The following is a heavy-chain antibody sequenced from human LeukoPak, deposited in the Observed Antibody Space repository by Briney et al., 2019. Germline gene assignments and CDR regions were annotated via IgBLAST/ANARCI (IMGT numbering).Heavy chain of an antibody. CDR3: AKDDDWGRFNH. CDR2: K. J-gene: IGHJ1*01. CDR1: GFSFRSHG. Sequence: GSLRLSCAASGFSFRSHGMNWVRQAPGKGLEWVSGKDSVRGRFTISRDNFKNTVSLQLNSLRAEDTAMYYCAKDDDWGRFNHWGQGTLVTVSS. D-gene: IGHD3-16*01. V-gene: IGHV3-23*01.